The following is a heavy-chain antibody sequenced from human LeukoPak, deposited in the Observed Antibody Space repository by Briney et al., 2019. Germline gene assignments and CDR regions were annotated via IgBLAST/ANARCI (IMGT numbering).Heavy chain of an antibody. CDR3: ALYCSGGDCCSIGGAFDI. D-gene: IGHD2-15*01. CDR2: ISGSGEST. V-gene: IGHV3-23*01. CDR1: GFTYSSYA. Sequence: GGSLRLSCAASGFTYSSYAMSWVRQAPGKGLEWVSSISGSGESTYYVDSVKGRFTISRDNSKNRLYLQMNSLRAEDTAAYYCALYCSGGDCCSIGGAFDIRGQGTMVTVSS. J-gene: IGHJ3*02.